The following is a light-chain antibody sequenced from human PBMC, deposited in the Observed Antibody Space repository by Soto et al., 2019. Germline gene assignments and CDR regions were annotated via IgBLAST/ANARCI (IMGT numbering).Light chain of an antibody. CDR1: QSISSW. V-gene: IGKV1-5*03. J-gene: IGKJ2*01. CDR2: KAS. Sequence: DIQMTQFPSTLSASVGDRVTITCRASQSISSWLAWYQQKPGKAPKLLIYKASSLESGVASTFSGSGSGTEFTLTISGLQPDDFATYYCQHYDTYPYTFGQGTKLEIK. CDR3: QHYDTYPYT.